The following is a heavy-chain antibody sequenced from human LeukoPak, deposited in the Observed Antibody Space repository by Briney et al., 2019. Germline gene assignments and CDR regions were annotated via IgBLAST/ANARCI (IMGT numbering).Heavy chain of an antibody. J-gene: IGHJ4*02. D-gene: IGHD3-10*02. CDR3: ARGALHVFDY. CDR1: GFTFSDYE. V-gene: IGHV3-48*03. CDR2: ISTSGSTT. Sequence: GSLRLSCAASGFTFSDYEINWVRQAPGKGLEWISCISTSGSTTYYADSVKGRFTISRDNAKNSLLLQMNTLTAEDTAVYCCARGALHVFDYWGQGTPVTVSS.